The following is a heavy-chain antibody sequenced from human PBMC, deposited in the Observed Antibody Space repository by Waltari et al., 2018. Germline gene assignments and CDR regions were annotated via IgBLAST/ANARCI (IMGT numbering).Heavy chain of an antibody. CDR2: IWYDGSKK. CDR3: ARGDYGDWTRGIFDY. V-gene: IGHV3-33*01. J-gene: IGHJ4*02. CDR1: GFTFSSFG. D-gene: IGHD4-17*01. Sequence: QVQLVESGGGVVQPGRSLRFSCAASGFTFSSFGMHWVRQAPGKGLEWVAVIWYDGSKKYYADSVKGRFTVSRDNSKNTLFLQMSSLRAEDTAVYYCARGDYGDWTRGIFDYWGQGTLVTVSS.